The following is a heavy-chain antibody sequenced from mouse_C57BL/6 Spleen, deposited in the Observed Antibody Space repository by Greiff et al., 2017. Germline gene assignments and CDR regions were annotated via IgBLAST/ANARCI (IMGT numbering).Heavy chain of an antibody. V-gene: IGHV1-26*01. CDR1: GYTFTDYY. D-gene: IGHD1-1*01. J-gene: IGHJ2*01. CDR2: INPNNGGT. Sequence: VQLQQSGPELVKPGASVKISCKASGYTFTDYYMNWVKQSHGKSLEWIGDINPNNGGTSYNQKFKGKATLTVDKSSSTAYMELRSLTSEDSAVYYCARTIYYGSSRYYFDYWGQGTTLTVSS. CDR3: ARTIYYGSSRYYFDY.